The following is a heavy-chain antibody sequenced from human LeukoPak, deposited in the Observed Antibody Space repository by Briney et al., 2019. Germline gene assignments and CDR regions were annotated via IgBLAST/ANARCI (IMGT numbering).Heavy chain of an antibody. CDR3: ARGPGLASGGWFDP. CDR2: INHSGST. D-gene: IGHD6-25*01. V-gene: IGHV4-34*01. Sequence: SETLSLTCAVYGGSFSGYYWSWIRQPPGKGLEWIGEINHSGSTNYNPSLKSRVTISVDTSKNQFSLKLSSVTVADTAVYYCARGPGLASGGWFDPWGQGTLVTVSS. CDR1: GGSFSGYY. J-gene: IGHJ5*02.